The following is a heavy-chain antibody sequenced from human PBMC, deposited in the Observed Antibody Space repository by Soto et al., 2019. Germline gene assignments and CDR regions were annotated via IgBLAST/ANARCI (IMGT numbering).Heavy chain of an antibody. D-gene: IGHD1-20*01. CDR2: IRSKANSYAT. J-gene: IGHJ6*02. CDR3: TRLNNWNYYYYGMDV. Sequence: GGSLRLSCAASGFTFSGSAMHWVRQASGKGLEWVGRIRSKANSYATAYAASVKGRFTISRDDSKNTAYLQMNSLKTEDTAVYYCTRLNNWNYYYYGMDVWGQGTTVTVSS. CDR1: GFTFSGSA. V-gene: IGHV3-73*01.